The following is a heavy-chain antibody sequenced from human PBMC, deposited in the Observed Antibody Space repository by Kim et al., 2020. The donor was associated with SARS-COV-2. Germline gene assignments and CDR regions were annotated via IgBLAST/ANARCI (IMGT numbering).Heavy chain of an antibody. CDR1: GFTFSSYA. CDR3: ASCGSSAPYYYYGMDV. Sequence: GGSLRLSCAASGFTFSSYAMHWVRQAPGKGLEWVAVISYDGSNKYYADSVKGRFTISRDNSKNTLYLQMNSLRAEDTAVYYCASCGSSAPYYYYGMDVWGQGTTVTVSS. J-gene: IGHJ6*02. CDR2: ISYDGSNK. V-gene: IGHV3-30-3*01. D-gene: IGHD1-26*01.